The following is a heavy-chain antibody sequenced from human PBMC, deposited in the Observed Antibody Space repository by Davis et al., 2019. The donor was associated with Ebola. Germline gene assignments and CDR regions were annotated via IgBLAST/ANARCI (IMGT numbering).Heavy chain of an antibody. J-gene: IGHJ6*02. Sequence: ASVKVSCKASGYTFTSYYMHWVRQAPGQGLEWMGIINPSGGSTSYAQKFQGRVTMTTDTSTSTAYMELRSLRSDDTAVYYCARGGIAARPGLSNRDRADTYGMDVWGQGTTATVSS. CDR1: GYTFTSYY. D-gene: IGHD6-6*01. V-gene: IGHV1-46*01. CDR3: ARGGIAARPGLSNRDRADTYGMDV. CDR2: INPSGGST.